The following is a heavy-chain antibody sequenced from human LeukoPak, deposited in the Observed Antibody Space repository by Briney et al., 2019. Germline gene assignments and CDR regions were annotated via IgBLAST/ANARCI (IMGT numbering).Heavy chain of an antibody. D-gene: IGHD3-3*01. CDR2: FSGSGGGT. CDR1: GFTFSSSA. Sequence: GGSLRLSCAASGFTFSSSAMSWVRQAPGKGLECISGFSGSGGGTYYAASVKCRFNISRDNAKNSLFLQMNSLRAEDTAFYYCARHDFWSGFKGGDYWGQGTLVTVSS. J-gene: IGHJ4*02. V-gene: IGHV3-23*01. CDR3: ARHDFWSGFKGGDY.